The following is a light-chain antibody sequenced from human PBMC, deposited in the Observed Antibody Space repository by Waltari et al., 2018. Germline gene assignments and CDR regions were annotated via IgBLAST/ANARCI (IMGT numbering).Light chain of an antibody. V-gene: IGKV4-1*01. CDR1: QSVLYSSNNKNY. Sequence: DIVMTQSPDSLAVSLGERAPINCKSRQSVLYSSNNKNYLAWYQQKPGQPPKLLIYWASTRESGVPDRFSGSGSGTDFTLTISSLQAEDVAVYYCQQYYSTHSFGQGTKLEIK. J-gene: IGKJ2*03. CDR2: WAS. CDR3: QQYYSTHS.